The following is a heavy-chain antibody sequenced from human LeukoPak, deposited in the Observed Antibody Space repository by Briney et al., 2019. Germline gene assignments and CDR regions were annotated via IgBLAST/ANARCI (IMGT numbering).Heavy chain of an antibody. CDR1: GYTFTSYE. D-gene: IGHD5-24*01. J-gene: IGHJ6*03. CDR3: ARGGEMATIIHYYYYMDV. CDR2: MNPNSGGA. Sequence: GASVKVSCKASGYTFTSYEINWVRQATGQGLEWMGWMNPNSGGAGYAQKFQGRVTMTRNTSISTAYMELSSLRSEDTAVYYCARGGEMATIIHYYYYMDVWGKGTTVTVSS. V-gene: IGHV1-8*01.